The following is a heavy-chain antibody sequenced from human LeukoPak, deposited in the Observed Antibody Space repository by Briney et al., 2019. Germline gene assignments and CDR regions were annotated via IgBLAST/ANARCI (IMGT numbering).Heavy chain of an antibody. CDR2: INHSGST. CDR1: GWSFSGYY. V-gene: IGHV4-34*01. CDR3: ARKAGYCSSTSCSHYWYFDL. J-gene: IGHJ2*01. D-gene: IGHD2-2*01. Sequence: SETLSLTCAVYGWSFSGYYWSWIRQPPGKGLEWIGEINHSGSTNYNPSLKSRVTISVDTSKNQFSLKLSSVTAADTAVYYCARKAGYCSSTSCSHYWYFDLWGRGTLVTVSS.